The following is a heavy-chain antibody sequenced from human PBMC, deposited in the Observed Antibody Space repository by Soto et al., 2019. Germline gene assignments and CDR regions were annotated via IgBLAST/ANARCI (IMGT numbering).Heavy chain of an antibody. D-gene: IGHD6-13*01. CDR2: IDASGNT. CDR3: ARYSNNWFQTEGMDV. V-gene: IGHV4-4*07. Sequence: ETLSLTCTVSVDSITTYYWSWIRQPAGKGLEWIGRIDASGNTNYNPSLNSRVTMSIDTSKKQFSLKLTSVTAADTAIYYCARYSNNWFQTEGMDVWGQGTTVTVSS. CDR1: VDSITTYY. J-gene: IGHJ6*02.